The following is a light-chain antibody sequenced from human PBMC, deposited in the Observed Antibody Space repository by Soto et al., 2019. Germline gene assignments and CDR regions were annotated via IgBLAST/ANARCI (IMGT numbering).Light chain of an antibody. J-gene: IGKJ3*01. CDR1: QSVSSSY. Sequence: EIVLPQSPGTLSLSPGERAPLSCRASQSVSSSYLAWYQQKPGQAPRLLIYGASSRATGIPDRFSGSGSGTDFTLTISRLEPEDFAVYYCQQYGSSPRTFGPGTKVDIK. CDR3: QQYGSSPRT. CDR2: GAS. V-gene: IGKV3-20*01.